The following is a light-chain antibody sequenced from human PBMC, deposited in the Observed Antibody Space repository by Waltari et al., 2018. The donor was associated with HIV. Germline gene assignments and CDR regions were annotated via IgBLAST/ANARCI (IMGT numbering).Light chain of an antibody. CDR1: SNDVGAYNL. CDR3: TSRTTNGARWV. CDR2: EVS. Sequence: QSALTPPASVSGSPGQSITISCTGTSNDVGAYNLVSWYQHHPGKAPKLIIYEVSYRPSGVSNRFSGSKSDNTASLTISGLQTGDEADYYCTSRTTNGARWVFGGGTQLTVL. J-gene: IGLJ3*02. V-gene: IGLV2-14*01.